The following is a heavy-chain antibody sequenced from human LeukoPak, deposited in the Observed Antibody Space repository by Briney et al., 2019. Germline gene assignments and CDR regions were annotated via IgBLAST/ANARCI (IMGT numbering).Heavy chain of an antibody. CDR3: ARFCSGGSCYRDAPDYYYYGMDV. Sequence: ASVTVSCKASGYTFTSYYMHWVRQAPGQGLEWMGIINPSGGSTSYAQKFQGRVTMTRDTSTSTVYMELSSLRSEDTAVSYCARFCSGGSCYRDAPDYYYYGMDVWGQGTTVTVSS. CDR1: GYTFTSYY. V-gene: IGHV1-46*01. J-gene: IGHJ6*02. D-gene: IGHD2-15*01. CDR2: INPSGGST.